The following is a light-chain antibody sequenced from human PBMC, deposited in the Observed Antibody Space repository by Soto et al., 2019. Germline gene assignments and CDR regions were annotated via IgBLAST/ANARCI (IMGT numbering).Light chain of an antibody. V-gene: IGLV1-47*01. CDR1: SSNIGSNY. CDR3: AAWDDSLSGRHVV. Sequence: QSVLTQPPSASGTPGQRVTISCSGSSSNIGSNYVYWYQQLPGTAPKLLIYRNNQRPSGVPDRFSGPKSGTSASLAISGLRSEDEADYYCAAWDDSLSGRHVVFGGGTKLTVL. CDR2: RNN. J-gene: IGLJ2*01.